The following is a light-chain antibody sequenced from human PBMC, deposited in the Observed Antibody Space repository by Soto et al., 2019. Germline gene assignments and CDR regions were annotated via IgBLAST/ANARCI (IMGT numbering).Light chain of an antibody. V-gene: IGKV3-15*01. CDR2: GAY. J-gene: IGKJ1*01. CDR3: KQYQTWPRT. Sequence: EIVMTQSPATLSVSPGERATLSCRASQSINSKLAWYQQKPGQAPRLLIYGAYTRATGFPARFSGSGSGTEFTLTIRSLQSEDVAIYYCKQYQTWPRTFGQGTKVDI. CDR1: QSINSK.